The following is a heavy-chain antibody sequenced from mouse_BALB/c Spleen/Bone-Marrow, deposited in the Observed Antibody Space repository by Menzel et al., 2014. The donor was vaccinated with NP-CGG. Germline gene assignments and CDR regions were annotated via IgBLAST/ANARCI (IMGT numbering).Heavy chain of an antibody. CDR1: GFNIKDTY. CDR2: IDPANGNS. V-gene: IGHV14-3*02. Sequence: VQLQQSGAELVKPGASVKLSCTASGFNIKDTYMHWVKQRPEQGLEWIGRIDPANGNSKYDPKFQGKATITADTSSNTTYLHLSSLTAEDTAVYYCARWEYYAKDYWGQGTSVTVSS. CDR3: ARWEYYAKDY. D-gene: IGHD4-1*01. J-gene: IGHJ4*01.